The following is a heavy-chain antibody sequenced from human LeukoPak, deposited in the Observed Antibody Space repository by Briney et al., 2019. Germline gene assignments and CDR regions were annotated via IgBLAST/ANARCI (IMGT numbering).Heavy chain of an antibody. J-gene: IGHJ5*02. D-gene: IGHD6-13*01. V-gene: IGHV4-38-2*02. Sequence: SETLSLTCIVSGYSISSNYYWGWIRQPPGKGLKWIGSISHRGSTYYNPSLKSRVTISVDTSKNQFSLKLISVTAADTAVYYCARSPPPYTSTWYPWGQGTLVTVSS. CDR2: ISHRGST. CDR3: ARSPPPYTSTWYP. CDR1: GYSISSNYY.